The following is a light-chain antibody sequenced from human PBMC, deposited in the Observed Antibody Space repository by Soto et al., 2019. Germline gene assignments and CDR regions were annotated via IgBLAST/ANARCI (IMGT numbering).Light chain of an antibody. J-gene: IGLJ2*01. CDR2: DVS. V-gene: IGLV2-14*01. CDR3: SSYTSSSTVV. CDR1: SSDVGGYNY. Sequence: QSALTQRASVSGSPGQSITISCTGTSSDVGGYNYVSWYQQYPGKAPKLMIYDVSNRPSGVSNRFSGSKSGNTASLTISGLQAEDEADYYCSSYTSSSTVVFGEGTKLTVL.